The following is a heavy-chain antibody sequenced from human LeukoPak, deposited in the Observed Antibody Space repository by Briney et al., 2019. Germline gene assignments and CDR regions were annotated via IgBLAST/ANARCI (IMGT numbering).Heavy chain of an antibody. CDR3: AKEVSPGGGRLGLDY. V-gene: IGHV3-23*01. CDR1: GFTFSSYG. D-gene: IGHD7-27*01. CDR2: ISGSGGST. Sequence: GGSLRLSCAASGFTFSSYGMSWVRQAPGKGLEWVSAISGSGGSTYYADSVKGRFTISRDNAKNSPYLQMNSLRAEDTALYYCAKEVSPGGGRLGLDYWGQGTLVTVSS. J-gene: IGHJ4*02.